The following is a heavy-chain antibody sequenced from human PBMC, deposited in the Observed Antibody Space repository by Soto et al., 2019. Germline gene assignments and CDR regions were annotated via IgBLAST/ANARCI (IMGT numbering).Heavy chain of an antibody. CDR2: INPNSGGT. D-gene: IGHD3-3*01. Sequence: ASVKVSCKASGYTFTAYYMHWVRQAPGQGLEWMGWINPNSGGTNYAQKFQGWVTMTRDTSISTAYMELSRLRSDDTAVYYCAREELRFLEWLQPNYYYGMDVWGQGTTVTVSS. V-gene: IGHV1-2*04. CDR1: GYTFTAYY. J-gene: IGHJ6*02. CDR3: AREELRFLEWLQPNYYYGMDV.